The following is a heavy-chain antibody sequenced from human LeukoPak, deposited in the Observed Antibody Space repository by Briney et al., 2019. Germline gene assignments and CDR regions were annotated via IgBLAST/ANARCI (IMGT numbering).Heavy chain of an antibody. CDR3: AKDRGASGSYPLYDY. V-gene: IGHV3-23*01. Sequence: PGGSLRLSCAASGFTFSNYAMRWVRQAPGKGLEWVSGISGSGDSTYYADSVKGRFTISRDNSKNTLYLQMNSLRAEDTAVYYCAKDRGASGSYPLYDYWGQGTLVTVSS. CDR2: ISGSGDST. D-gene: IGHD1-26*01. J-gene: IGHJ4*02. CDR1: GFTFSNYA.